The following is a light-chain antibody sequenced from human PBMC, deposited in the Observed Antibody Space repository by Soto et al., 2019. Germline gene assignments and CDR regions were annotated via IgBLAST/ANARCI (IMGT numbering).Light chain of an antibody. V-gene: IGLV1-44*01. Sequence: QSVVTQPPSASGTPGQRVAISCSGGRSNIGRNTVNWYQQLPGTAPKLLIFSNNQRPSGVPDRFSGSKSDTSASLAISGLQSEDEGDYHCALWDDSLNGWVFGGGTKLTVL. CDR3: ALWDDSLNGWV. CDR1: RSNIGRNT. CDR2: SNN. J-gene: IGLJ2*01.